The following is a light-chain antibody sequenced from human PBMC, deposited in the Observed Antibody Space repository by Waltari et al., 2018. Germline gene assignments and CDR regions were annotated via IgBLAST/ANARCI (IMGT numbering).Light chain of an antibody. CDR2: WAS. J-gene: IGKJ1*01. V-gene: IGKV4-1*01. CDR1: QSILYRSANRNY. CDR3: QQYYGTPPWT. Sequence: DIVMTQSPDSLAVSLGERATINCKSSQSILYRSANRNYLAWFQHKPGQPPKVLLYWASTRGSGVPDRFSGSGSGTNFTLTISSLQAEDVAVYYCQQYYGTPPWTFGHGTKVEIK.